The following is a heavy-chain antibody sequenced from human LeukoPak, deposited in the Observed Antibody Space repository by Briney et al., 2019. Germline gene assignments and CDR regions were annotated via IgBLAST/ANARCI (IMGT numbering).Heavy chain of an antibody. Sequence: GGSLRLSCAASVFTLRSAWMRWVRQAPGKGLEWVGHIKSKTDGGTTHYAAPVEGRFTISRDESKNTLYLQKNSLKTEDTAMYYCNAGHYSSLWGQGTLVTVSS. J-gene: IGHJ4*02. CDR2: IKSKTDGGTT. V-gene: IGHV3-15*01. D-gene: IGHD6-19*01. CDR3: NAGHYSSL. CDR1: VFTLRSAW.